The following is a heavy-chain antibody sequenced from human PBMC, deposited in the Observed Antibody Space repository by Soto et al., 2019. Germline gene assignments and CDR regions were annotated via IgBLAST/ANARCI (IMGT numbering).Heavy chain of an antibody. V-gene: IGHV4-59*03. J-gene: IGHJ4*02. Sequence: LSLTCTVSGGSINNYYWNWIRQPPGKGLEWIGYVSYSGRTNYNPSLKSRVNMLVDKSKNQFSLNLTSVTAADTAVYFCARARYYDWCFDLWGLGTPVTVSS. CDR2: VSYSGRT. D-gene: IGHD3-9*01. CDR3: ARARYYDWCFDL. CDR1: GGSINNYY.